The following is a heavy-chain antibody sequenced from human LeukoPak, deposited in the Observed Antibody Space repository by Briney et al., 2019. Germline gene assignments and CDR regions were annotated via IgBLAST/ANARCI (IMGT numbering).Heavy chain of an antibody. CDR3: ASYDKWLTYYFDY. CDR2: INHSGST. V-gene: IGHV4-34*01. CDR1: GGSFSGYY. D-gene: IGHD3-9*01. J-gene: IGHJ4*02. Sequence: SETLSLTCAVYGGSFSGYYWSWIRQPPGKGLEWIREINHSGSTNYNPSLKSRVTISVDTSKNQFSLKLSSVTAADTAVYYCASYDKWLTYYFDYWGQGTLVTVSS.